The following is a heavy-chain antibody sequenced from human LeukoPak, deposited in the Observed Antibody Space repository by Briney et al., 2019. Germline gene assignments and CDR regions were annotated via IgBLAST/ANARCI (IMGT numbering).Heavy chain of an antibody. CDR2: IYSGGST. V-gene: IGHV3-53*05. J-gene: IGHJ5*02. CDR1: GFTVSSNY. D-gene: IGHD5-18*01. Sequence: GGSLRLSCAASGFTVSSNYMSWVRQAPGKGLEWVSVIYSGGSTYYADSVKGRFTISRDNSKNTLYLQMNSLRAEDTAVYYRATIDVDTAMVIGGWFDPWGQGTLVTVSS. CDR3: ATIDVDTAMVIGGWFDP.